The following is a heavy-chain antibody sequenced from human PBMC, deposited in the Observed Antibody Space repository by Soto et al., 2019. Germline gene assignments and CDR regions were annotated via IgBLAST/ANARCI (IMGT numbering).Heavy chain of an antibody. V-gene: IGHV3-23*01. CDR3: AKNYYFDS. Sequence: EVQLSESGGGLVQPGGSLRLSCATSGFTFSSYAMSWARQGPGKGLEWVSSINTDGSTYYIDSVKGRFTISRDISKNTLYLQMNNLRAEDTAIYYCAKNYYFDSWGQGTLVTVSS. J-gene: IGHJ4*02. CDR2: INTDGST. CDR1: GFTFSSYA.